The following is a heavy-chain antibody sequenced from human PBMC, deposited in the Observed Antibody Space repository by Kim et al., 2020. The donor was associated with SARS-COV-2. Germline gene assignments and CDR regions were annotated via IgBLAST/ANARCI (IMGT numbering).Heavy chain of an antibody. J-gene: IGHJ6*02. CDR3: ARADGDYVGNYYGMDV. D-gene: IGHD4-17*01. CDR1: GGSISSGGYY. V-gene: IGHV4-31*03. CDR2: IYYSGST. Sequence: SETLSLTCTVSGGSISSGGYYWSWIRQHPGKGLEWIGYIYYSGSTYYNPSLKSRVTISVDTSKNQFSLKLSSVTAADTAVYYCARADGDYVGNYYGMDVWGQGTTVTVSS.